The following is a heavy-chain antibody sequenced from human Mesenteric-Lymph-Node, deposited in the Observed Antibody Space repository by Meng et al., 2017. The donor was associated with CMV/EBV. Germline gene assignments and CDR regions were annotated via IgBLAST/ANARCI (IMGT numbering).Heavy chain of an antibody. D-gene: IGHD1-26*01. V-gene: IGHV3-23*01. CDR1: GFTFRSYA. J-gene: IGHJ4*02. CDR2: ISGSGGST. Sequence: SCAASGFTFRSYALSWVRQAPGKGLEWVSAISGSGGSTYYADSVKGRFTISRDNSKNTLYLQMNSLRAEDTAVYYCAKDRWRGNFDYWGQGTLVTVSS. CDR3: AKDRWRGNFDY.